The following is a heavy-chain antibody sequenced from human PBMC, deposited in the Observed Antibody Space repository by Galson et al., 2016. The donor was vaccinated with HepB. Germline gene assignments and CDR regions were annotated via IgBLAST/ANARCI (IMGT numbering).Heavy chain of an antibody. CDR3: ARKYCSGDSCYPGY. V-gene: IGHV4-39*01. CDR2: ISYSGST. Sequence: ETLSLTCTVSGGSISSSNYYWGWIRQPPGKGLEWIGTISYSGSTHYNPSLKSRVTISVDTSKNQFSLKLSSVTAADTAVYYCARKYCSGDSCYPGYWGQGTLVTVSS. D-gene: IGHD2-15*01. J-gene: IGHJ4*02. CDR1: GGSISSSNYY.